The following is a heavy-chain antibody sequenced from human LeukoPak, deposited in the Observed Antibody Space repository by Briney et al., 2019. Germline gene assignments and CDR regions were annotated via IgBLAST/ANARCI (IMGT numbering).Heavy chain of an antibody. Sequence: PSETLSLTCTVSGGSISGYFWNWIRQPPGKGLEWIGSIHSSGSTYYNLSLKSRVTISVDTSKNHFSLKVNSVTAADTAVYYCARSSGLYYYYYMDVWGKGTTVTVSS. D-gene: IGHD7-27*01. J-gene: IGHJ6*03. CDR1: GGSISGYF. CDR3: ARSSGLYYYYYMDV. CDR2: IHSSGST. V-gene: IGHV4-39*02.